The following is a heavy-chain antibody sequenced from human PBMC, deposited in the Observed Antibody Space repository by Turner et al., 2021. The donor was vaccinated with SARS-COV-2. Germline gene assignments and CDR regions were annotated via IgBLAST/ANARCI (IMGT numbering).Heavy chain of an antibody. D-gene: IGHD6-13*01. J-gene: IGHJ4*02. Sequence: EVQLVESVGGLAQPGGSLGLSCAASGFTVYNNYMTWVRQAAGKGLEGVSVIYSGGQTYYADSVKGRFTNSRHSSKNTLYLQMNSLRPEDTAMYYCTTSPAVGNWGQGTLVTVSS. CDR2: IYSGGQT. CDR1: GFTVYNNY. CDR3: TTSPAVGN. V-gene: IGHV3-53*04.